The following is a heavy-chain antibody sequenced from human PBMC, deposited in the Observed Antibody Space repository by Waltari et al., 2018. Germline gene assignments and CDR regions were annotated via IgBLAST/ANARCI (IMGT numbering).Heavy chain of an antibody. CDR1: GFTFSSYA. CDR3: ARTPGSSSLRYYFDY. V-gene: IGHV3-30-3*01. J-gene: IGHJ4*02. CDR2: ISYDGSNK. D-gene: IGHD6-13*01. Sequence: QVQLVESGGGVVQPGRSLRLSCAASGFTFSSYAMPWVRQAPGKGLEWVAVISYDGSNKYYADSVKGRFTISRDNSKNTLYLQMNSLRAEDTAVYYCARTPGSSSLRYYFDYWGQGTLVTVSS.